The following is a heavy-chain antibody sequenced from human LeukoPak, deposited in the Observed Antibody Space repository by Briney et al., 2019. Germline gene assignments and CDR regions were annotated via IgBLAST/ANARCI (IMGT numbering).Heavy chain of an antibody. V-gene: IGHV1-2*02. CDR1: GYTFTCCY. CDR2: INPNSGGT. D-gene: IGHD3-3*01. Sequence: ASVKVSCKASGYTFTCCYMHWVRQAPGQGLEWMGWINPNSGGTNNAQKFQGRVTMTRDTSISTAYMELSRLRSDDTAVYYCAGYDFWSGYYNWFDPWGQGTLVTVSS. CDR3: AGYDFWSGYYNWFDP. J-gene: IGHJ5*02.